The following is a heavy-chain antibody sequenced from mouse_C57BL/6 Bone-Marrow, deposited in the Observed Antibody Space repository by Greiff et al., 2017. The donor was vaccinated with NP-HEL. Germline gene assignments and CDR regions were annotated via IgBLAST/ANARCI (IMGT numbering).Heavy chain of an antibody. V-gene: IGHV1-26*01. CDR3: ARSPYYGSSYGDFDY. CDR1: GYTFTDYY. Sequence: EVQLQQSGPELVKPGASVKISCKASGYTFTDYYINWVKQSHGKSLEWIGDINPNNGGTSYNQKFKGKATLTVDKSSSTAYMELRSLTSEDSAVYYCARSPYYGSSYGDFDYWGQGTTLTVSS. D-gene: IGHD1-1*01. J-gene: IGHJ2*01. CDR2: INPNNGGT.